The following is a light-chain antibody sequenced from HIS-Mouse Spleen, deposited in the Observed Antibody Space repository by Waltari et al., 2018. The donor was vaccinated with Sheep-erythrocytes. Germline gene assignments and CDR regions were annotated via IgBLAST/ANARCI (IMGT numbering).Light chain of an antibody. J-gene: IGKJ2*01. V-gene: IGKV3-20*01. CDR2: GAS. Sequence: EIVLTQSPGTLSLSPGERATLSCRASQSVSSSYLAWYQQKPGQAPRLLIYGASSRATGIPDRFSGSGSGTDFTLTISRLEPEDFAVYYCQQYGSSPLYTFGQETKLDIK. CDR3: QQYGSSPLYT. CDR1: QSVSSSY.